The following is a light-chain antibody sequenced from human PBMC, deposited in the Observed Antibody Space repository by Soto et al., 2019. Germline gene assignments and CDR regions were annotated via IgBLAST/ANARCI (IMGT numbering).Light chain of an antibody. CDR1: QSVLYHSNNKNY. CDR2: RAT. J-gene: IGKJ2*01. V-gene: IGKV4-1*01. Sequence: DIVLTQSPDSLAVYLGERATINCKSSQSVLYHSNNKNYLSWYQQKPGQPPKLLIYRATIREFEVPDRFSGSGSGTDFTLTINILQAEDVAVYYCQQYYTTPSFGQGTKVEIK. CDR3: QQYYTTPS.